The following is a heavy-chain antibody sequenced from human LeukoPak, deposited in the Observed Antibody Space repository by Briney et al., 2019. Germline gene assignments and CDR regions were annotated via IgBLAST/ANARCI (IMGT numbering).Heavy chain of an antibody. D-gene: IGHD6-13*01. Sequence: SVKVSCKASGGTFNNHAISWVRQAPGQGLEWMGVIIPISGTANYAQRFQGRVTITADESTSTVYMESSSLTSEDTAVYYCARWAGESSSWYPALFDYWGQGTLVTVSS. CDR3: ARWAGESSSWYPALFDY. J-gene: IGHJ4*02. CDR2: IIPISGTA. CDR1: GGTFNNHA. V-gene: IGHV1-69*13.